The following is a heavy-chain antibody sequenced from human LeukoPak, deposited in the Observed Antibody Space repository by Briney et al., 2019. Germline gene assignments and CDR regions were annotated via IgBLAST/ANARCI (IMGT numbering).Heavy chain of an antibody. CDR1: GGSISGYY. J-gene: IGHJ3*02. D-gene: IGHD5-24*01. CDR3: ARGGLENGYHSNDGFDI. CDR2: IYHSGST. Sequence: PSETLSLTCTVSGGSISGYYWSWIRQPSGKGLEWIGYIYHSGSTKYNPSLKSRVTMSVDTSRNQFSLKLSSVTAADTAVYYCARGGLENGYHSNDGFDIWGQGTMVTVSS. V-gene: IGHV4-59*01.